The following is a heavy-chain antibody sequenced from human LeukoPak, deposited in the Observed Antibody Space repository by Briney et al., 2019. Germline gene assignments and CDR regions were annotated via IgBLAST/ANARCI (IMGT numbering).Heavy chain of an antibody. V-gene: IGHV3-21*01. CDR3: ARDPGHLGDGSGSSTYYFDY. Sequence: GGSLRLSCAASGFTFSSYSMNWVRQAPGKGLEWVSSISSSSSYIYYADSVKGRFTISRDNAKNSLYLQMNSLRAEDTAVYYCARDPGHLGDGSGSSTYYFDYGGQGTLVTVSS. CDR1: GFTFSSYS. J-gene: IGHJ4*02. D-gene: IGHD3-10*01. CDR2: ISSSSSYI.